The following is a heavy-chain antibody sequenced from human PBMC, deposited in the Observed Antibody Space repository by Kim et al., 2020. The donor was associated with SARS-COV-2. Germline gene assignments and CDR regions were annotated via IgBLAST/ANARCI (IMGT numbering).Heavy chain of an antibody. CDR2: IIPIFGTA. CDR3: ARLSSSWNRGGTGSVD. CDR1: GGTFSSYA. V-gene: IGHV1-69*13. J-gene: IGHJ4*02. D-gene: IGHD6-13*01. Sequence: SVKVSCKASGGTFSSYAISWVRQAPGQGLEWMGGIIPIFGTANYAQKFQGRVTITADESTSTAYMELSSLRSEDTAVYYCARLSSSWNRGGTGSVDWGQGTLVTVSS.